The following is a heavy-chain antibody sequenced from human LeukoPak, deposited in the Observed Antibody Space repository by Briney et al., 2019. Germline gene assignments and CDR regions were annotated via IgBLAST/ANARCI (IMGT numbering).Heavy chain of an antibody. CDR2: IYYSGST. CDR1: GGSISSYY. J-gene: IGHJ4*02. D-gene: IGHD6-19*01. Sequence: SETLSLTCTVSGGSISSYYWSWIRQPPGKGLEWIGYIYYSGSTNYNPSLKSRVTISVDTSKNQFSLKLSSVTAADTAVYYCASSHPERGSGWLYDYWGQGTLVTVSS. CDR3: ASSHPERGSGWLYDY. V-gene: IGHV4-59*01.